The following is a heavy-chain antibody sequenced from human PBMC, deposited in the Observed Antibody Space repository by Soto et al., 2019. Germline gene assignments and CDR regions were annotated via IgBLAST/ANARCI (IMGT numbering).Heavy chain of an antibody. Sequence: QVQLVESGGGVVQPGRSLRLSCAASGFTFSSYAMHWVRQAPGKGLEWVAVISYDGSNKYYADSVKGRFTISRDNSKNTLYLQMNSRRAEDTAVYYCARDGLRYNWINGGDYWGQGTLVTVSS. CDR3: ARDGLRYNWINGGDY. J-gene: IGHJ4*02. CDR1: GFTFSSYA. CDR2: ISYDGSNK. V-gene: IGHV3-30-3*01. D-gene: IGHD1-20*01.